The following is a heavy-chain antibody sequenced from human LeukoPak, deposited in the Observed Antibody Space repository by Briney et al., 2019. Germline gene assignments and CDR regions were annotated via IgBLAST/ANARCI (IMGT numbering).Heavy chain of an antibody. D-gene: IGHD3-22*01. J-gene: IGHJ4*02. V-gene: IGHV3-48*03. CDR3: ARDYDRTGG. CDR2: ISTSAITI. CDR1: GFTFSTYE. Sequence: GGSLRLSCAASGFTFSTYEMNWVRQAPGKGLEWISYISTSAITIYYADSVKGRFTISRDNARNSLYLQMNSLRVEDTAVYYCARDYDRTGGWGQGTLVTVSS.